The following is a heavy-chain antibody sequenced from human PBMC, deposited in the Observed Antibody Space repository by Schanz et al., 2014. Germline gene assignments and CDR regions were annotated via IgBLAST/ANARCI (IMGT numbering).Heavy chain of an antibody. Sequence: VQLVDSGGGLVKPGGSLRLSCAASGFTFSDYYMTWIRQAPGKGLEWVSDISDSGDTTHYADSVKGRFTTSRDNGKKSMDLQMNSLRSEDTAVYSCARLDSSSLYPRYWGQGTLVTVSS. D-gene: IGHD6-13*01. CDR1: GFTFSDYY. J-gene: IGHJ4*02. CDR2: ISDSGDTT. CDR3: ARLDSSSLYPRY. V-gene: IGHV3-11*01.